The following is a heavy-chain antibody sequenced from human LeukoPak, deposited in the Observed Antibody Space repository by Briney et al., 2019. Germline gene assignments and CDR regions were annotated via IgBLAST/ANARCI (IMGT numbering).Heavy chain of an antibody. CDR1: GLNFRLYN. CDR2: IDKDDVDI. V-gene: IGHV3-48*02. D-gene: IGHD1-7*01. J-gene: IGHJ4*02. CDR3: ERDFKGNYSIDY. Sequence: GGSLRLSCAATGLNFRLYNVNWFRQAPGEGGEWGSHIDKDDVDIQYADSVKGRFTVSRDNANNEIYLQMRNLRDEDTAIYYCERDFKGNYSIDYWGQGTPVTVSS.